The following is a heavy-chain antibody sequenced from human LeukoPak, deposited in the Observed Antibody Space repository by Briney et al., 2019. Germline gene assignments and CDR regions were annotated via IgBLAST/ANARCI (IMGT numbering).Heavy chain of an antibody. CDR2: ITSSSTYI. D-gene: IGHD5-18*01. V-gene: IGHV3-21*01. CDR1: GFSFSNYN. J-gene: IGHJ4*02. CDR3: ARDGIGYSYGYDY. Sequence: GGSLRLSCAASGFSFSNYNMNWVRQAPGKGLEWVSSITSSSTYIYYADSVKGRFTISRDNAKNSLYLQLNSLRAEDTAIYYCARDGIGYSYGYDYWGQGTLVTVSS.